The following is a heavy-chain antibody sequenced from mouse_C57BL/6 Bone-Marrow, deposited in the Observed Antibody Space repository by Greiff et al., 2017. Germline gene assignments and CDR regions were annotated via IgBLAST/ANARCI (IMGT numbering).Heavy chain of an antibody. CDR1: GYTFTSYW. CDR2: INPSNGGT. D-gene: IGHD1-1*01. Sequence: QVQLQQPGTELVKPGASVKLSCKASGYTFTSYWMHWVKQRPGQGLEWIGNINPSNGGTNYNEKFKSKATLTVDKSSSTAYMQLSSLTSEDAAVYYCARGGATTVVAYYAMDYWGQGTSVTGSS. CDR3: ARGGATTVVAYYAMDY. V-gene: IGHV1-53*01. J-gene: IGHJ4*01.